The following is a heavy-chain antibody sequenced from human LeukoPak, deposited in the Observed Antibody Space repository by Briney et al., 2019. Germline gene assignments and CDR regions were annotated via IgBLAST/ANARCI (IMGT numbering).Heavy chain of an antibody. CDR1: GGTFNNYI. J-gene: IGHJ4*02. Sequence: SVKVSCKTSGGTFNNYIISWVRQAPGQGLEWVGTIILILDIANYAQKFQGRVAITADTSTSTAYMELSDLGSEDTAVYFCAREPEGLTTESHWGQGTLVTVS. CDR2: IILILDIA. D-gene: IGHD1-14*01. V-gene: IGHV1-69*04. CDR3: AREPEGLTTESH.